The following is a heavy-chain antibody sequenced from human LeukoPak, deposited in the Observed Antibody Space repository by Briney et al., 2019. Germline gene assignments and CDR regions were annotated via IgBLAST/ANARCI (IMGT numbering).Heavy chain of an antibody. CDR3: TRPSYYDSRGYSTNGFDI. J-gene: IGHJ3*02. CDR1: GFTFSSYA. D-gene: IGHD3-22*01. Sequence: PGGFLRLSCAASGFTFSSYAMSWVRQAPGEGLEWVSAISGTGGRTYYADSVKGRFTISRDNSKNTLYLQMNSLRAEDTAVYFCTRPSYYDSRGYSTNGFDIWGQGTMVTVSS. V-gene: IGHV3-23*01. CDR2: ISGTGGRT.